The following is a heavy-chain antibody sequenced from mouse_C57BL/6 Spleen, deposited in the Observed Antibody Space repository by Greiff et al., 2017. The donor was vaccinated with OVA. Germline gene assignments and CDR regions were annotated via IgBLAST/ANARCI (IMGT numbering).Heavy chain of an antibody. Sequence: EVQLQQSGPELVKPGASVKISCKASGYTFTDYYMNWVKQSHGKSLEWIGDINPNNGGTSYNQKFKGKATLTVDKSSSTAYMELRSLTSEDSAVYYCARWNDRYAMDYWGQGTSVTVSS. V-gene: IGHV1-26*01. D-gene: IGHD2-3*01. J-gene: IGHJ4*01. CDR2: INPNNGGT. CDR3: ARWNDRYAMDY. CDR1: GYTFTDYY.